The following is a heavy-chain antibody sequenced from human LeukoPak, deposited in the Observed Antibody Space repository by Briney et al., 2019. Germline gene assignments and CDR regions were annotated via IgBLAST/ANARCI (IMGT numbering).Heavy chain of an antibody. CDR3: ARLDGGIGAYDI. Sequence: GASVKVSCKASGGTFISYAISWVRQAPGQGLEWMGGIIPIFGTANYAQKFQGRVTITADESTSTAYMELSSLRSEDTAVYYCARLDGGIGAYDIWGQGTMVTVSS. CDR2: IIPIFGTA. D-gene: IGHD4-23*01. J-gene: IGHJ3*02. CDR1: GGTFISYA. V-gene: IGHV1-69*13.